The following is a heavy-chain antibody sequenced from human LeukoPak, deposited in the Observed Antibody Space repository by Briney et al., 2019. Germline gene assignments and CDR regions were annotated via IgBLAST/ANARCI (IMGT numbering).Heavy chain of an antibody. D-gene: IGHD1-26*01. CDR1: GGSFSGYY. J-gene: IGHJ3*02. CDR3: GGGKGWELPENAFDI. Sequence: SETLSLTCAVYGGSFSGYYWSWIRQPPGKGLEWIGEINHSGSTNYNPSLKSRVTISVDTSKNQFSLKLSSVTAADTAVYYCGGGKGWELPENAFDIWGQGKMVTVFS. CDR2: INHSGST. V-gene: IGHV4-34*01.